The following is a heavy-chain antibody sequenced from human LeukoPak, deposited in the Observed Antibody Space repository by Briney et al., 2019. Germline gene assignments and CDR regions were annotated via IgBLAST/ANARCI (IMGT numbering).Heavy chain of an antibody. CDR1: GGSISSSSYY. D-gene: IGHD3-22*01. Sequence: SETLSLTCTVSGGSISSSSYYWGWVRQPPGKGLEWIGSIYYSGSTYYNPSLKSRVTISVDTSKNQFSLKLSSVTAADTAVYYCARDWPDYYDSSGYTYAFDIWGQGTMVTVSS. V-gene: IGHV4-39*07. CDR2: IYYSGST. J-gene: IGHJ3*02. CDR3: ARDWPDYYDSSGYTYAFDI.